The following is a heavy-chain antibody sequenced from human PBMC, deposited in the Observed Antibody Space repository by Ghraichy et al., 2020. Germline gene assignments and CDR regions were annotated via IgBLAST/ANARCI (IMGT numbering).Heavy chain of an antibody. CDR2: IYYSGST. D-gene: IGHD6-13*01. CDR1: GGSISSSSYY. V-gene: IGHV4-39*07. CDR3: ARVDRYSSSWPFDY. J-gene: IGHJ4*02. Sequence: ESLNISCTVSGGSISSSSYYWGWIRQPPGKGLEWIGSIYYSGSTYYNPSLKSRVTISVDTSKNQFSLKLSSVTAADTAVYYCARVDRYSSSWPFDYWGQGTLVTVSS.